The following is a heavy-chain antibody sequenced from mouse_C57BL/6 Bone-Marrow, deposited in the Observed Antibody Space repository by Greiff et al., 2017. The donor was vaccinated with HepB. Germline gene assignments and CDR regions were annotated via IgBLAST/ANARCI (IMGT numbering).Heavy chain of an antibody. Sequence: EVHLVESGGGLVKPGGSLKLSCAASGFTFSSYAMSWVRKTPEKRLEWVATISDGGSYTYYPDNVKGRFTISRDNAKNNLYLQMSHLKSEDTAMYYCAREYYYGSSAYWYFDVWGTGTTVTVSS. CDR1: GFTFSSYA. CDR2: ISDGGSYT. J-gene: IGHJ1*03. CDR3: AREYYYGSSAYWYFDV. V-gene: IGHV5-4*01. D-gene: IGHD1-1*01.